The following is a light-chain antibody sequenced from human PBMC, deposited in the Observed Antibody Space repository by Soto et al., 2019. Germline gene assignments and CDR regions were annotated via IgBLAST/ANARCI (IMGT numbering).Light chain of an antibody. CDR1: QSISSW. V-gene: IGKV1-5*03. Sequence: DIPMTQSPSTLSASVGDRVTITCRASQSISSWLAWYQQKPGKAPNLLIYKASSLESGVPSRFGGSGSGTEFTLTISSLQPEDFATYYRQQYNSYSPTFGQGTKVEIK. J-gene: IGKJ1*01. CDR2: KAS. CDR3: QQYNSYSPT.